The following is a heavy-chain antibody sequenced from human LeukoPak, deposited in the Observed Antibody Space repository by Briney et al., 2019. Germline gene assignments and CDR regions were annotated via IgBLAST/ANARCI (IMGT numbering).Heavy chain of an antibody. CDR3: VRRPPPSPYGDYFDY. Sequence: SETLSLTCTVSGGSISNSSYYWGWIRQPPGKGLEWIGSIYYSGSTYYNPSLKSRVPISVDTSKNQFSLKLSSVTAADTAVYYCVRRPPPSPYGDYFDYWGQGTLVTVSS. CDR1: GGSISNSSYY. CDR2: IYYSGST. D-gene: IGHD4-17*01. J-gene: IGHJ4*02. V-gene: IGHV4-39*01.